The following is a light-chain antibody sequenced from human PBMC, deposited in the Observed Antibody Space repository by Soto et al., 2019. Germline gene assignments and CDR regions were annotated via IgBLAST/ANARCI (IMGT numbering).Light chain of an antibody. Sequence: DIQMTQSPSSLSASVGDRVTITCRASQGIKNYLAWYQQKPGKVPKLLIYAASTLQSGVPSRFSGSGSGTDFTLTISSLQPEDVATYYCQKYHSAPLFTFGPGTKVDIK. J-gene: IGKJ3*01. CDR3: QKYHSAPLFT. CDR2: AAS. CDR1: QGIKNY. V-gene: IGKV1-27*01.